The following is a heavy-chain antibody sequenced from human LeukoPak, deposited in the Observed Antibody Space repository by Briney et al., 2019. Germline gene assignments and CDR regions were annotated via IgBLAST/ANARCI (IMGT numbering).Heavy chain of an antibody. CDR3: ARDCCSSTSRFDP. CDR2: INHSGST. CDR1: GGSFSGYY. J-gene: IGHJ5*02. Sequence: SETLSLTCAVYGGSFSGYYWSWIRQPPGKGLEWIGEINHSGSTNYNPSLKSRVTISVDTSKNQFSLKLSSVTAADTAVYYCARDCCSSTSRFDPWGQGTLVTVSS. D-gene: IGHD2-2*01. V-gene: IGHV4-34*01.